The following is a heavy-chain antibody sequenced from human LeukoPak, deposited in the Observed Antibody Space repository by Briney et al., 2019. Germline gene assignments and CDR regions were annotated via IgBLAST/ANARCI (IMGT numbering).Heavy chain of an antibody. CDR2: INPSGGST. V-gene: IGHV1-46*01. J-gene: IGHJ6*02. CDR3: ATSDPAVAGTDYYGMDV. Sequence: GASVKVSCKASGYTFTSYYMHWVRQAPGQGLEWMGIINPSGGSTSYAQKFQGRVTMTEDTSTDTAYMELSSLRSEDTAVYYCATSDPAVAGTDYYGMDVWGQGTTVTVSS. CDR1: GYTFTSYY. D-gene: IGHD6-19*01.